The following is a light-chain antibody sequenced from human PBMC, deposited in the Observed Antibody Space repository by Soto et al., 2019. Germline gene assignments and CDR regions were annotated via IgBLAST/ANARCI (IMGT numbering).Light chain of an antibody. CDR3: QQYNTYPWT. J-gene: IGKJ1*01. CDR2: KAS. CDR1: QSLSSW. Sequence: DTQMTQSPSTLSASVGDRVTITCRASQSLSSWLAWYPQKPGKAPKLLVYKASSLKIGVPPRFSGSESGTEFSLTISSLQPDDFATYYCQQYNTYPWTFGQGTKVEFK. V-gene: IGKV1-5*03.